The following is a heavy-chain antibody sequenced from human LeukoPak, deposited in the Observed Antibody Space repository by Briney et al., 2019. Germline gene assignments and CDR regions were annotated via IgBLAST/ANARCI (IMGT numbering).Heavy chain of an antibody. V-gene: IGHV3-30*18. D-gene: IGHD3-3*01. CDR1: GFTFSSYG. J-gene: IGHJ4*02. Sequence: GMSLRLSCAASGFTFSSYGMHWVRQAPGKGLEWVSVISYDGSNEYYADSVKGRFTISRDNSKNTLYLQMNSLRAEDTAVYYCAKDRSGIFGVGIEIDYWGQGTLVTVSS. CDR2: ISYDGSNE. CDR3: AKDRSGIFGVGIEIDY.